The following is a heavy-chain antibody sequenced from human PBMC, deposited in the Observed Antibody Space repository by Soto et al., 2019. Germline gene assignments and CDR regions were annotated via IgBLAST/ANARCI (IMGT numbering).Heavy chain of an antibody. CDR1: GFTFSDYA. J-gene: IGHJ4*02. CDR2: ISGSRGST. Sequence: GGSLRLSCAAYGFTFSDYAVSWVRQAPGKGLEWVSTISGSRGSTNYGDSVKGRFTISRDHSNNTLYLQMNSLRAEDTAIYYCATNPRYRYGYLYFDYWGQGALVTVSS. CDR3: ATNPRYRYGYLYFDY. D-gene: IGHD5-18*01. V-gene: IGHV3-23*01.